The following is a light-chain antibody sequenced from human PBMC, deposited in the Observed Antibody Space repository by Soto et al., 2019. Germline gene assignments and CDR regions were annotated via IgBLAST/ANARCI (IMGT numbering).Light chain of an antibody. V-gene: IGLV3-21*02. CDR2: DDS. J-gene: IGLJ1*01. Sequence: SYELTQPPSVSVAPGQTARITCGGSNIGSKSVHWYQQKPGQAPVLVVYDDSDRPSGIPERFSGSNSGNTATLTISRVEAGDEADYYCQVWDSSSDPPGVFGTGTKVTVL. CDR1: NIGSKS. CDR3: QVWDSSSDPPGV.